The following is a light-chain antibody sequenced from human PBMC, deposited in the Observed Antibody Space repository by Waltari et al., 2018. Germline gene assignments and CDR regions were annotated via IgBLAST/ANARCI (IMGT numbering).Light chain of an antibody. CDR2: WAS. CDR3: QQYYTSPST. V-gene: IGKV4-1*01. Sequence: DIVMTQSPDSLAVSLGERATINCKSSQSVYSTSNRENCLGWYQQKPGQHPKLLFYWASTREPGGPDRFSGSGSGTDFTLTISSLQAEDVALYYWQQYYTSPSTFGQGTRLEIK. J-gene: IGKJ5*01. CDR1: QSVYSTSNRENC.